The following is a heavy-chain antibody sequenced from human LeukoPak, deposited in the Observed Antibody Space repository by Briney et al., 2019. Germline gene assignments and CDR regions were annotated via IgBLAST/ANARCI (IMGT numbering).Heavy chain of an antibody. D-gene: IGHD6-13*01. CDR2: ISSSSSYI. CDR3: ARNIAAAGTNYYYGMDV. CDR1: GFTFSSYS. V-gene: IGHV3-21*01. Sequence: GGSLRLSCAASGFTFSSYSMNWVRQAPGKGLEWGSSISSSSSYIYYADSVKGRFTISRDNAKNSLYLQMNSLRAEDTAVYYCARNIAAAGTNYYYGMDVWGQGTTVTVSS. J-gene: IGHJ6*02.